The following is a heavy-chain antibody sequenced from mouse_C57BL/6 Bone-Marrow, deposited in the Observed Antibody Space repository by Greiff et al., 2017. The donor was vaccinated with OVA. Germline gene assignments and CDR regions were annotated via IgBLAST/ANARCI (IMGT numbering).Heavy chain of an antibody. CDR1: GYSFTGYY. J-gene: IGHJ1*03. D-gene: IGHD2-1*01. V-gene: IGHV1-42*01. Sequence: EVKLMESGPELVKPGASVKISCKASGYSFTGYYMNWVKQSPEKSLEWIGEINPSTGGTTYNQKFKAKATLTVDKSSSTAYMQLKSLTSEDSAVYYCARRSYYGNWYFDVWHRDHGHRLL. CDR3: ARRSYYGNWYFDV. CDR2: INPSTGGT.